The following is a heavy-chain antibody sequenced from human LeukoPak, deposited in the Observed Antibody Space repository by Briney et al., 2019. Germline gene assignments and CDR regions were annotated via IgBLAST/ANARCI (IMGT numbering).Heavy chain of an antibody. J-gene: IGHJ4*02. CDR2: ISSSGSTI. Sequence: GGSLRLSCEGTGFTFGDYFMTWIRQAPGKGLEWVSYISSSGSTIYYADSVKGRFTISRDNAKNSLYLQMNSLRAEDTAVYYCARDSRWAGYWGQGTLVTVSS. CDR1: GFTFGDYF. V-gene: IGHV3-11*01. CDR3: ARDSRWAGY. D-gene: IGHD6-19*01.